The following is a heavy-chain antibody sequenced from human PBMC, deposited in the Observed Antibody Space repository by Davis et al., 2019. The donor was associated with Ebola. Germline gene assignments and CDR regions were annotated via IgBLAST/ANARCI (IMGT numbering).Heavy chain of an antibody. CDR1: GFTFRDYY. CDR2: ITTSGTTI. D-gene: IGHD3-22*01. J-gene: IGHJ4*02. CDR3: ARLDISGYSIFDY. Sequence: PGGSLRLSCAASGFTFRDYYMSWIRQAPGKGLEWISYITTSGTTIYYADSVKGRFTVSRDNAKNALYLQVNRLRVEDTAVYYCARLDISGYSIFDYWGQGTSVTVSS. V-gene: IGHV3-11*01.